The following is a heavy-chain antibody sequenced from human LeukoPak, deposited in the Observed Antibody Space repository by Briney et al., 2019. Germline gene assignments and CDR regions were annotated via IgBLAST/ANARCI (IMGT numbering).Heavy chain of an antibody. Sequence: SETLSLTCTVSGGSISSYYWSWIRQPPGKGLEWIGYIYYSGSTNYNPSLKSRVTISVDTSKNQFSLKLSSVTAAGTAVYYCARKQGGQLVNTRRWFDPWGQGTLVTVSS. CDR2: IYYSGST. CDR1: GGSISSYY. D-gene: IGHD6-13*01. V-gene: IGHV4-59*01. J-gene: IGHJ5*02. CDR3: ARKQGGQLVNTRRWFDP.